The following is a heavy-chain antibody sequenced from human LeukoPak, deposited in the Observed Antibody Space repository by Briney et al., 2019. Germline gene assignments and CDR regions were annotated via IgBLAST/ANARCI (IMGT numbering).Heavy chain of an antibody. V-gene: IGHV3-11*01. J-gene: IGHJ6*03. CDR3: ARVAAKPTFTGYSSSWYADYYYYMDV. CDR2: ISSSGSTI. Sequence: PGGSLRLSCAASGFTFSDYYMSWIRQAPGKGLEWVSYISSSGSTIYYADSVKGRFTISRDNAKNSLYLQMNSLRAEDTAVYYRARVAAKPTFTGYSSSWYADYYYYMDVWGKGTTVTISS. D-gene: IGHD6-13*01. CDR1: GFTFSDYY.